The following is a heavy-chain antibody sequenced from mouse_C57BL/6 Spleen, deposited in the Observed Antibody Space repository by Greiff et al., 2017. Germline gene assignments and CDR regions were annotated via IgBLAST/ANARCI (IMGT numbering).Heavy chain of an antibody. D-gene: IGHD1-1*01. CDR1: GYTFTDYE. Sequence: QVHVKQSGAELVRPGASVTLSCKASGYTFTDYEMHWVKQTPVHGLEWIGAIDPETGGTAYNQKFKGKAILTADKSSSTAYMELRSLTSEDSAVYYCTRRFIYAMDYWGQGTSVTVSS. CDR3: TRRFIYAMDY. J-gene: IGHJ4*01. V-gene: IGHV1-15*01. CDR2: IDPETGGT.